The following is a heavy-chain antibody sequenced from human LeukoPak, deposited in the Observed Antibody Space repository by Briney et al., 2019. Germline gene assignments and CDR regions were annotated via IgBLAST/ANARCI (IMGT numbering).Heavy chain of an antibody. V-gene: IGHV3-21*01. D-gene: IGHD3-22*01. CDR1: GLTISSYR. CDR3: ASEYYYDSSGYFYVSSYFDY. Sequence: GGSLTLSCAASGLTISSYRRNGVRQAPGKGLEWVSSISSTSSYIYYADSVKGRFTISRDNAKNSLYLQMNSLRAEDTAVYYCASEYYYDSSGYFYVSSYFDYWGQGTLVTVSS. CDR2: ISSTSSYI. J-gene: IGHJ4*02.